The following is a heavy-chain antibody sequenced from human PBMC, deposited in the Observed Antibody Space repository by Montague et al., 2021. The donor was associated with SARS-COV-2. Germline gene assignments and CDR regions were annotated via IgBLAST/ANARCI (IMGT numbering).Heavy chain of an antibody. CDR1: GASISSTNW. D-gene: IGHD6-19*01. CDR3: ASRSIAVAYYFDN. V-gene: IGHV4-4*02. Sequence: SETLSLTCAVSGASISSTNWWTWVRQPPGKGLEWIGEMYHTGTTNYNPYLMSRVTISLDESKNHFSLQMTSVTAADTAVYYCASRSIAVAYYFDNWGQGTLVPVSS. J-gene: IGHJ4*02. CDR2: MYHTGTT.